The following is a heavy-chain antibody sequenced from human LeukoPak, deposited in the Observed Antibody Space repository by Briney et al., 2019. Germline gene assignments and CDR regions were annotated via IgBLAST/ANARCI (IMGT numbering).Heavy chain of an antibody. D-gene: IGHD3-22*01. Sequence: PRASVKVSCKASGYTFTNYGISWVRQAPGQGLEWMGWISAYNGNTNYAQKLQGRVTMTTDTSTSTAYMELRSLRSDDTAVYYCARAGHRRYYYDNGYDYWGQGTLVTVSS. CDR2: ISAYNGNT. CDR3: ARAGHRRYYYDNGYDY. V-gene: IGHV1-18*01. CDR1: GYTFTNYG. J-gene: IGHJ4*02.